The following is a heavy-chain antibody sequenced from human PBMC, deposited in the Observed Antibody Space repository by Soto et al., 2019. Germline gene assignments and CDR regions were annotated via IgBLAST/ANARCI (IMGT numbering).Heavy chain of an antibody. V-gene: IGHV3-11*05. Sequence: QVQLVESGGGLVKPGGSLRLSCVASGFTFSDYYMSWIRQAPGKGLEWVSYISSSSSYTNYADSVKGRFTISRDNAKNSPYLQMNSLRPEDPAVYYCARDNHRSSGYDYVAYWGQATLVTVSS. D-gene: IGHD5-12*01. CDR1: GFTFSDYY. CDR2: ISSSSSYT. CDR3: ARDNHRSSGYDYVAY. J-gene: IGHJ4*02.